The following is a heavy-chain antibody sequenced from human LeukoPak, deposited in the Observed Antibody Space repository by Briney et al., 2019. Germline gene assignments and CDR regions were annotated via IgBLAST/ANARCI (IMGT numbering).Heavy chain of an antibody. CDR3: ARDINGYYYDSHGYYPTDL. J-gene: IGHJ5*02. Sequence: GASVKVSCKASGYTFTSYYMHWVRQAPGQGLEWMGIINPSGGSTSYAQKFQGRVTMTRDTSTSTVYMELSSLRSEDTAVYYCARDINGYYYDSHGYYPTDLWGQGTLVTVSS. CDR1: GYTFTSYY. D-gene: IGHD3-22*01. CDR2: INPSGGST. V-gene: IGHV1-46*01.